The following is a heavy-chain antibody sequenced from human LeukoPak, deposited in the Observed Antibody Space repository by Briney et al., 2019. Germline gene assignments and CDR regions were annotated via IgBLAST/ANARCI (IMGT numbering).Heavy chain of an antibody. V-gene: IGHV1-3*03. CDR1: GYTFTSYA. J-gene: IGHJ4*02. D-gene: IGHD3-10*01. CDR3: ARDTMVRGVSPY. CDR2: INAGNGNT. Sequence: ASVKVSCKASGYTFTSYAMHWVRQAPGQRLEWMGWINAGNGNTKYSQEFQGRVTITRGTSASTAYMELSSLRSEDMAVYYCARDTMVRGVSPYWGQGTLVTVSS.